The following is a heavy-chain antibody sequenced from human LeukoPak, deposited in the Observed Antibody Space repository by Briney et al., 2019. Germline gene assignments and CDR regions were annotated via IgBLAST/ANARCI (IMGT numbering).Heavy chain of an antibody. CDR2: ISHSGST. J-gene: IGHJ5*02. CDR1: GGSISSGGYF. CDR3: ARDLWFGEYNWFDP. V-gene: IGHV4-31*03. Sequence: PSETLSLTCTVSGGSISSGGYFWSWVRQHPGKGLEWIEYISHSGSTYYNPSLKSRVTISLDTSKDRFSLRLSSVTAADTAVYYCARDLWFGEYNWFDPWGQGTLVTVSS. D-gene: IGHD3-10*01.